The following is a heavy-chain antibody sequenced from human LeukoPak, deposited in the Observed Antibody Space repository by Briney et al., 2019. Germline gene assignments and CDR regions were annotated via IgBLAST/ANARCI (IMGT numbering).Heavy chain of an antibody. D-gene: IGHD3-10*01. Sequence: PSETLSLTCAVYGGSFSGYSWSWIRQPPGKGLEWIGEINHSGSTNYNPSLKSRVPISVETSQNQFSLKLSSVDAVDTAVYYCARLQVYYYGSGSYLHYYYYGMDVWGQGTTVTVSS. CDR1: GGSFSGYS. CDR2: INHSGST. V-gene: IGHV4-34*01. CDR3: ARLQVYYYGSGSYLHYYYYGMDV. J-gene: IGHJ6*02.